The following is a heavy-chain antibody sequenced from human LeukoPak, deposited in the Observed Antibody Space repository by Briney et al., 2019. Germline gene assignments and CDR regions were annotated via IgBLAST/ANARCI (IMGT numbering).Heavy chain of an antibody. CDR3: ASNSAGSSNDY. Sequence: PSETLSLTCTVSGGSISSYYWSWIRQPPGKGLEWIGYVYYSGSTNYNPSLKSRVTISVDTSKNQFSLKVNSVTAADTAVYYCASNSAGSSNDYWGQGTLVTVSS. V-gene: IGHV4-59*08. CDR1: GGSISSYY. D-gene: IGHD2-15*01. J-gene: IGHJ4*02. CDR2: VYYSGST.